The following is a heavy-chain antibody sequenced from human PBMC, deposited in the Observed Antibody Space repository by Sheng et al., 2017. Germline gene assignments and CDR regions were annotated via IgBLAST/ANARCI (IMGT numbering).Heavy chain of an antibody. D-gene: IGHD3-22*01. Sequence: EVQLVESGGDVVKPGGSLRLSCTISGFTFNNAWMSWVRQAPGRGLEWVGRIRSKADGGTTDYAAPVKGRFTISTDDSKTTMYLQMNSLKTEDTAVYYCTISFSISAYWATSSYFDYWGQGTLVTVSS. CDR1: GFTFNNAW. CDR3: TISFSISAYWATSSYFDY. CDR2: IRSKADGGTT. J-gene: IGHJ4*02. V-gene: IGHV3-15*01.